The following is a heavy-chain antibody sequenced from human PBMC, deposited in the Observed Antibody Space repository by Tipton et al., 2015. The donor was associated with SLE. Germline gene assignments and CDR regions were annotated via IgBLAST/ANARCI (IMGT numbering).Heavy chain of an antibody. CDR1: GFTFSTYP. V-gene: IGHV3-30*09. CDR3: AKEGAGDGYVLDH. Sequence: SLRLSCAASGFTFSTYPMYWFRQAPGKGLEWVAVIWLDGTNIKYADSVRGRFAISRDDSKNTLFLQMRSVRPEDTAVYYCAKEGAGDGYVLDHWGQGALVTVSS. CDR2: IWLDGTNI. J-gene: IGHJ4*02. D-gene: IGHD5-24*01.